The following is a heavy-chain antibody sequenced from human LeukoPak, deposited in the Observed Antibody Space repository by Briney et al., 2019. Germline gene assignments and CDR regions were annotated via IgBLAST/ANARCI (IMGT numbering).Heavy chain of an antibody. CDR2: ISVSGSTI. J-gene: IGHJ4*02. CDR3: ASRLMGYSYGPGDY. D-gene: IGHD5-18*01. Sequence: GGSLRLSCVASGFTFSSYEMTWVRQAPGKGLEWVSYISVSGSTIHYADSVKGRFTISRDNAKNSLHLQMNSLRAEDTAVYYCASRLMGYSYGPGDYWGQGTLVTVSS. V-gene: IGHV3-48*03. CDR1: GFTFSSYE.